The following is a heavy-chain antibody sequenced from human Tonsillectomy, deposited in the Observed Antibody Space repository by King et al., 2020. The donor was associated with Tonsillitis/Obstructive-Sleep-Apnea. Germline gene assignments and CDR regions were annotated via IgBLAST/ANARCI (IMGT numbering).Heavy chain of an antibody. J-gene: IGHJ5*02. Sequence: EQLVQSGAEVKKPGASVKVSCKASGYTFTGYYMHWVRQAPGQGLEWMGWINPNSGGTNYAQKFQGWVTMTRDTSISTAYMELSRLISDDTAVYYCVRGYCSSTSCQGGGWFDPWGQGTLVTVSS. V-gene: IGHV1-2*04. CDR2: INPNSGGT. CDR3: VRGYCSSTSCQGGGWFDP. D-gene: IGHD2-2*01. CDR1: GYTFTGYY.